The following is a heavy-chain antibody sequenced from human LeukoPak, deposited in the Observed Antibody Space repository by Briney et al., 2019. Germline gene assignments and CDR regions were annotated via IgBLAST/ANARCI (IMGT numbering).Heavy chain of an antibody. V-gene: IGHV1-2*02. Sequence: ASVKVSCKASGYTFTGYYMHSVRQAPGQGLEWMGWINPNSGGTNYAQKFQGRVTMTRDTSISTAYMELGRLRSDDPAVYYCARDRVPLDSSSSLDFDYWGQGTLVTVSS. D-gene: IGHD6-6*01. CDR2: INPNSGGT. CDR3: ARDRVPLDSSSSLDFDY. J-gene: IGHJ4*02. CDR1: GYTFTGYY.